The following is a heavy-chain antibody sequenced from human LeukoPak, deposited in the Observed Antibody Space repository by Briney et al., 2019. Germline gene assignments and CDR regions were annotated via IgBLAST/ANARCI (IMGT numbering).Heavy chain of an antibody. CDR3: ARAIRRTIYDFWSGYYPPDY. CDR1: GYTFTSYD. J-gene: IGHJ4*02. CDR2: MNPNSGNT. D-gene: IGHD3-3*01. Sequence: AASVKVSCKASGYTFTSYDINWVRQATGQGLEWMGWMNPNSGNTGYAQKFQGRVTITRNTSISTAYMELSSLRSEDTAVYYCARAIRRTIYDFWSGYYPPDYWGQGTLVTVSS. V-gene: IGHV1-8*03.